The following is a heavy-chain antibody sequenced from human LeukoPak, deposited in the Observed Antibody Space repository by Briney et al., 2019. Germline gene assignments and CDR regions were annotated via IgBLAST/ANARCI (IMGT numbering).Heavy chain of an antibody. CDR3: ASRER. CDR2: IIHSGRT. Sequence: SETLSLTCAVYGGSFNGYYWSWIRQPPGKGLEWIGGIIHSGRTSYNPSLKGRVTISIDTSKHQFSLNLSSVTAADTAMYYCASRERWGQGTLVTVSS. V-gene: IGHV4-34*12. J-gene: IGHJ4*02. CDR1: GGSFNGYY.